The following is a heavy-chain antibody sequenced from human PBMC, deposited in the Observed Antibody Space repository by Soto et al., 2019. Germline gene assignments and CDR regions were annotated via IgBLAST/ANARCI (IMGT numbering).Heavy chain of an antibody. V-gene: IGHV1-2*04. J-gene: IGHJ4*02. CDR3: ARGIPLAGLGYYFDY. CDR1: GYTFTGYY. Sequence: ASVKVSCKASGYTFTGYYIHWVRQAPGQGLEWLGWINPNSGATYYAQNFQGWVTMTMDTSISTAYMELSSLRSDDTAVYYCARGIPLAGLGYYFDYWGQGTLVTVS. D-gene: IGHD6-19*01. CDR2: INPNSGAT.